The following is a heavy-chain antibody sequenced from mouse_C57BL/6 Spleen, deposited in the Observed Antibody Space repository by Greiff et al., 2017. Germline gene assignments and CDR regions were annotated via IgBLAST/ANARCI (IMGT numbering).Heavy chain of an antibody. Sequence: VQLQQPGAELVKPGASVKMSCKASGYTFTSYWLTWVKQRPGQGLEWIGDIYPGSGSTNYNEKFKSKATLTVDTSSSTAYRKLSSLTSEDSAGYYCARVGRNYVYYFDYWGQGTTLTVSS. V-gene: IGHV1-55*01. CDR1: GYTFTSYW. CDR2: IYPGSGST. CDR3: ARVGRNYVYYFDY. D-gene: IGHD1-1*01. J-gene: IGHJ2*01.